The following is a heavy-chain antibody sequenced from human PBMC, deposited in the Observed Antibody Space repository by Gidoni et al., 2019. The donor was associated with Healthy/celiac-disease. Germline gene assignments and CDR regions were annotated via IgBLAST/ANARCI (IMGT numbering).Heavy chain of an antibody. D-gene: IGHD3-16*01. CDR1: GFTFSSYW. J-gene: IGHJ4*02. Sequence: EVQLVEYGGGLVQPGGSLRLSCAVSGFTFSSYWMHWVRQAPGKGLVWCSRINSDGSSTSYADSVKGRFTISRDNAKNTLYLQMNRLRAEDTAVYYCARGDSVGGGYWGQGTLVTVSS. CDR2: INSDGSST. CDR3: ARGDSVGGGY. V-gene: IGHV3-74*01.